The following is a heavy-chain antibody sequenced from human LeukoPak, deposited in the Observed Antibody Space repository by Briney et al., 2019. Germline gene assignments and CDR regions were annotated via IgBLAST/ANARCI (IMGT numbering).Heavy chain of an antibody. CDR2: ISDSGGRT. J-gene: IGHJ4*02. Sequence: GGSLRLSCAVSGITLSDYGMSWVRQAPGKGLEWVAGISDSGGRTNYADSVKGRFTISRDNPKNTLYLQMNSLRAEDTAVYFCAKRGVVIRVFLVGFHKEAYYFDSWGQGALVTVSS. V-gene: IGHV3-23*01. D-gene: IGHD3-10*01. CDR3: AKRGVVIRVFLVGFHKEAYYFDS. CDR1: GITLSDYG.